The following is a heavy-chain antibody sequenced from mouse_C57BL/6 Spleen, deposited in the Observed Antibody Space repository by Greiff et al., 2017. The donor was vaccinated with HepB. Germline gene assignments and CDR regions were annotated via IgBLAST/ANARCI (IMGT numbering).Heavy chain of an antibody. Sequence: VQGVESGAELARPGASVKLSCKASGYTFTSYGISWVKQRTGQGLEWIGEIYPRSGNTYYNEKFKGKATLTADKSSSTAYMELRSLTSEDSAVYFCARGGDYTWFAYWGQGTLVTVSA. CDR2: IYPRSGNT. CDR3: ARGGDYTWFAY. V-gene: IGHV1-81*01. CDR1: GYTFTSYG. J-gene: IGHJ3*01. D-gene: IGHD2-4*01.